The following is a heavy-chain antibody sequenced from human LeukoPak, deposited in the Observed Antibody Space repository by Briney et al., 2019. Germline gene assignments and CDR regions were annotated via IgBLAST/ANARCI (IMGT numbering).Heavy chain of an antibody. CDR1: GYTFTSYD. CDR3: ARPPSPGIAAAGTDY. D-gene: IGHD6-13*01. J-gene: IGHJ4*02. Sequence: GASVKVSCKASGYTFTSYDINWVRRAAGQGLEWMGWMNPNSGNTGYAQKFQGRVTMTRNTSISTAYMELSSLRSEDTAVYYCARPPSPGIAAAGTDYWGQGTLVTVSS. CDR2: MNPNSGNT. V-gene: IGHV1-8*01.